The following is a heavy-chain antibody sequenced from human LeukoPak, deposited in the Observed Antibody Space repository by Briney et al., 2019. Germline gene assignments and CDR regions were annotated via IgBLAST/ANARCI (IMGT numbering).Heavy chain of an antibody. CDR3: AKRGSTWDLDY. J-gene: IGHJ4*02. V-gene: IGHV3-33*06. D-gene: IGHD6-13*01. CDR2: ISYDGSNK. Sequence: GGSLRLSCAASGFTFSSYAMHWVRQAPGKGLEWVAVISYDGSNKYYADSVKGRFTISRDSSKNTLYLQMNSLRAEETAVYYCAKRGSTWDLDYWGQGTLVTVSS. CDR1: GFTFSSYA.